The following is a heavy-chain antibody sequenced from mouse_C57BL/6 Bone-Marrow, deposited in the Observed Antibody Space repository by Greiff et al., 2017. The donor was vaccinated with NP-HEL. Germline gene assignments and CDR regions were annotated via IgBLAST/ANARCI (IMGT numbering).Heavy chain of an antibody. D-gene: IGHD1-1*01. Sequence: EVKLVESGEGLVKPGGSLKLSCAASGFTFSSYAMSWVRQTPEKRLEWVAYISSGGDYIYYADTVKGRFTISRDNARNTLYLQMSSLKSEDTAMYYCTRVPGSSYGGWYFDVWGTGTTVTVSS. CDR2: ISSGGDYI. CDR1: GFTFSSYA. CDR3: TRVPGSSYGGWYFDV. J-gene: IGHJ1*03. V-gene: IGHV5-9-1*02.